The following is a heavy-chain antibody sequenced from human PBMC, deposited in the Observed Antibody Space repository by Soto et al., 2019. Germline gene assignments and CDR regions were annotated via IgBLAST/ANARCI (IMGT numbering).Heavy chain of an antibody. J-gene: IGHJ5*02. V-gene: IGHV1-18*01. CDR1: GSTFSTYG. D-gene: IGHD2-2*01. CDR2: ISLYSDGT. Sequence: CKTSGSTFSTYGTAWVRQAPGQPLEWLGWISLYSDGTNYAQKFQGRVSMTTDTSTTTAYMELRSLRSDDTAVYYCARVVPGAEAWFGPWGQGTLVTVS. CDR3: ARVVPGAEAWFGP.